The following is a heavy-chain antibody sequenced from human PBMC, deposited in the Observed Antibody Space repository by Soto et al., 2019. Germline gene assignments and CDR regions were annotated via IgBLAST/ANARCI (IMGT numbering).Heavy chain of an antibody. CDR3: ARAGVVPTDIGGFYSYYGMDV. Sequence: EVQLVESGGGLVKPGGSLRLCCAASGFTFSVYTMNWVRQTPGKGLEWVSSISSSSLYIYYADSVRGRFTVSRDNAKNSLCLQVNSLRAEDTAVYYCARAGVVPTDIGGFYSYYGMDVWGQGTTVTVSS. CDR2: ISSSSLYI. D-gene: IGHD2-2*02. CDR1: GFTFSVYT. V-gene: IGHV3-21*01. J-gene: IGHJ6*02.